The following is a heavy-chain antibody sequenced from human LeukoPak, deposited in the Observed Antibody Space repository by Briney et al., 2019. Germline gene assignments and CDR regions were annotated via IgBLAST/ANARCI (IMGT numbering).Heavy chain of an antibody. CDR1: GYTFTSYY. J-gene: IGHJ4*02. Sequence: ASVKVSCKASGYTFTSYYMHWVRQAPGQGLEWMGIINPSGGSTSYAQKFQGRVTMTRDTSTSTAYMELSSLRSEDTAVYYCATRAVADDSLFDYWGQGTLVTVSS. D-gene: IGHD6-19*01. V-gene: IGHV1-46*01. CDR3: ATRAVADDSLFDY. CDR2: INPSGGST.